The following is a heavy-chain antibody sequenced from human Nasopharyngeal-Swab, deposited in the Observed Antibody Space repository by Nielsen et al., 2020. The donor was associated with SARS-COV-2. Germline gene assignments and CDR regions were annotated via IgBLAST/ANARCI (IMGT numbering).Heavy chain of an antibody. CDR2: TYHSGTT. D-gene: IGHD3-10*01. CDR1: GRSITSGGTS. CDR3: ARMPTGEFDAFDI. Sequence: SESLSLTCAVSGRSITSGGTSCSWLRQPPGKGREWIGYTYHSGTTYYNPSLKSRVTISVDRSKNQFSLKLSSVTAADTAVYYCARMPTGEFDAFDIWGQGTMVTVSS. V-gene: IGHV4-30-2*01. J-gene: IGHJ3*02.